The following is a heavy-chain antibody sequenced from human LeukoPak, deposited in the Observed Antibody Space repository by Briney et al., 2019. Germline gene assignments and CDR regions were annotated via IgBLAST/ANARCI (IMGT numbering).Heavy chain of an antibody. CDR1: EFTFSSYE. Sequence: GGSLRLSCAASEFTFSSYEMNWVRQAPGKGLEWVSYISSSGSIIYYADSVKGRLTISRDNAKNSLYLQMNSLRAEDTAVYYCARSNYYDSSGHLTQYFQHWGQGTLVTVSS. CDR3: ARSNYYDSSGHLTQYFQH. J-gene: IGHJ1*01. V-gene: IGHV3-48*03. CDR2: ISSSGSII. D-gene: IGHD3-22*01.